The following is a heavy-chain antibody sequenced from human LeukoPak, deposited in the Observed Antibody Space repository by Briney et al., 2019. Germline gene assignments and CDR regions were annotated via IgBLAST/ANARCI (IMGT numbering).Heavy chain of an antibody. J-gene: IGHJ4*02. Sequence: PSETLSLTCAVYGGSFSGYYWSWIRQPPGKGLEWIGEINHSGSTNYNPSLKSRVTISVDTSKNQFSLKLSSVTAADTAVYYCARFLTYYYDSSGLSDWGQGTLVTVSS. CDR1: GGSFSGYY. V-gene: IGHV4-34*01. CDR3: ARFLTYYYDSSGLSD. D-gene: IGHD3-22*01. CDR2: INHSGST.